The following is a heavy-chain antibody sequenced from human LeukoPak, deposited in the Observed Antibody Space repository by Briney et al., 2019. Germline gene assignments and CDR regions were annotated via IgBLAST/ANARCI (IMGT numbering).Heavy chain of an antibody. Sequence: PGGSLRLSCAASGFTFSSYSMNWVRQAPGKGLEWVSHTSSSSTTIYYADSVKGRFTISRDNDKNSLYLQMSSLRAEDTAVYYCARAGTGTYYYYLDVWGKGTTVTVSS. CDR1: GFTFSSYS. CDR3: ARAGTGTYYYYLDV. J-gene: IGHJ6*03. CDR2: TSSSSTTI. V-gene: IGHV3-48*01. D-gene: IGHD1-14*01.